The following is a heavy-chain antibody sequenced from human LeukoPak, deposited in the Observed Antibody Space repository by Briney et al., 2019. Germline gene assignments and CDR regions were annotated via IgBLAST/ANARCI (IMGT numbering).Heavy chain of an antibody. CDR1: GGSFSGYY. V-gene: IGHV4-34*01. CDR3: ARGPIFGVLYYFDY. D-gene: IGHD3-3*01. J-gene: IGHJ4*02. Sequence: SSETLSFTCAVYGGSFSGYYWSWIRQPPGKGLEWIGEINHSGSTNYNPSLKSRVTISVDTSKNQFSLKLSSVTAADTAVYYCARGPIFGVLYYFDYWGQGTLVTVSS. CDR2: INHSGST.